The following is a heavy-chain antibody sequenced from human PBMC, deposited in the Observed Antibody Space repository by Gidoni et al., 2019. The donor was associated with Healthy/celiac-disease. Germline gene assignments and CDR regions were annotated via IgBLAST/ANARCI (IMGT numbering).Heavy chain of an antibody. D-gene: IGHD5-12*01. CDR3: ARQASIVATIGWFDP. V-gene: IGHV4-39*01. CDR2: IYYSGST. Sequence: QLQLQESGPGLVKPSETLSLTCTVSGGSISSSSYYWGWIRQPPGKGLEWIGSIYYSGSTYYNPSLKSRVPISVDTSKNQFSLKLSSVTAADTAVYYCARQASIVATIGWFDPWGQGTLVTVSS. J-gene: IGHJ5*02. CDR1: GGSISSSSYY.